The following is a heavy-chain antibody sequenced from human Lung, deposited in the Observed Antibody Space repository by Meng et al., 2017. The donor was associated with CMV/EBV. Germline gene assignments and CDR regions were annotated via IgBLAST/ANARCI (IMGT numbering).Heavy chain of an antibody. J-gene: IGHJ1*01. Sequence: ASXXVSXKTSGYTFSAYQMHWIWQAPGHGLEWMGWINPSSGVTRSAPKYQGRVTMTSDRYSTAYLELTSLTSDDTAFYYCARFGGAPVGSTPPDYWGQGTXVTVSS. V-gene: IGHV1-2*02. CDR3: ARFGGAPVGSTPPDY. D-gene: IGHD1-26*01. CDR2: INPSSGVT. CDR1: GYTFSAYQ.